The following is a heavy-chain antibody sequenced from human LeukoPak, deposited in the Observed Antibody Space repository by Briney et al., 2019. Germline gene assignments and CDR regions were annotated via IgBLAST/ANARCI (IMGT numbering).Heavy chain of an antibody. CDR3: ARFDVVVPAVSYYFDY. CDR1: GGSFSGYY. Sequence: SETLSLTCAVYGGSFSGYYWSWIRQPPGKGLEWIGEINHSGSTNYNPSLKSRVTISVDTSKNQFSLKLSSVTAADTAVYYCARFDVVVPAVSYYFDYWGQGTLVTVSS. J-gene: IGHJ4*02. D-gene: IGHD2-2*01. V-gene: IGHV4-34*01. CDR2: INHSGST.